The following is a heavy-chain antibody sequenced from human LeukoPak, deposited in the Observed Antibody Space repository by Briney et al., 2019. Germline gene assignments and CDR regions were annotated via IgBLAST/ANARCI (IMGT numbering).Heavy chain of an antibody. CDR2: IKQDGSEK. D-gene: IGHD3-10*01. Sequence: GGSLRLSCAASGFTFSNYWVSWFRQAPGKGLEWVANIKQDGSEKYYVDSVKGRFTISRDNAKNSLYLQMNSLRAEDTAVYYCAREPRSRYYYGSGASWFDPWGQGTLVTVSS. V-gene: IGHV3-7*01. CDR1: GFTFSNYW. J-gene: IGHJ5*02. CDR3: AREPRSRYYYGSGASWFDP.